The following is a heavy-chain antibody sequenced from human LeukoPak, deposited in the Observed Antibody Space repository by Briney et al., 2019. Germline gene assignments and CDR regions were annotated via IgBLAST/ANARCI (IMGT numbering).Heavy chain of an antibody. CDR2: IYHSGST. CDR1: GGSISSYY. J-gene: IGHJ3*02. D-gene: IGHD6-19*01. Sequence: SETLSLTCTVSGGSISSYYWSWIRQPPGKGLEWIGYIYHSGSTNYNPSLKSRVTISVDTSKNQFSLKLSSVTAADTAVYYCARRPRSGLSSYASDIWGQGTLVTVSS. V-gene: IGHV4-59*08. CDR3: ARRPRSGLSSYASDI.